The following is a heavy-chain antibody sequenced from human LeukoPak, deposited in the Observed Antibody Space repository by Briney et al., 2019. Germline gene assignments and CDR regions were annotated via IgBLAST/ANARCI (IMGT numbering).Heavy chain of an antibody. J-gene: IGHJ3*02. CDR2: LSSNGDNT. V-gene: IGHV3-64*01. Sequence: GGSLRLSCAASGFIFSGYAMHWVRQAPGKGLEYVSALSSNGDNTFYASSVKGRFTISRDNSKNTLYLQMNSLRAEDTAVYYCARVYGSGTQYSLGDAFDIWGQGTMVTVSS. D-gene: IGHD3-10*01. CDR3: ARVYGSGTQYSLGDAFDI. CDR1: GFIFSGYA.